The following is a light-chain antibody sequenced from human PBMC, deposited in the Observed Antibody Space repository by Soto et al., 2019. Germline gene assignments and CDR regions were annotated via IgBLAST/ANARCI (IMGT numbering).Light chain of an antibody. V-gene: IGLV1-40*01. CDR2: GNS. CDR1: SSNIGAGYD. CDR3: QSYDSRLSGRV. J-gene: IGLJ3*02. Sequence: QSVLTQPPSVSGAPGQRVTISCTGSSSNIGAGYDVHWYQQLPGTAPKLLIYGNSNRPSGVPDRFSGSKSGASASLAITGLQAEYEADYYCQSYDSRLSGRVFGGGTKLTVL.